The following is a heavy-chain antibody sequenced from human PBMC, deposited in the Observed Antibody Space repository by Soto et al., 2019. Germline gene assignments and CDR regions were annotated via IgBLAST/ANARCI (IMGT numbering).Heavy chain of an antibody. D-gene: IGHD3-22*01. CDR2: ISAYNGNT. CDR3: ARGNPYYYGSSGSRYPFDI. Sequence: ASVKVSCKASGYTFTSYGISWVRQAPGQGLEWMGWISAYNGNTNYAQKLQGRVTMTTDTSTSTAYIELRSLRSDDTAVYYCARGNPYYYGSSGSRYPFDIWGQGTMVTVSS. V-gene: IGHV1-18*01. CDR1: GYTFTSYG. J-gene: IGHJ3*02.